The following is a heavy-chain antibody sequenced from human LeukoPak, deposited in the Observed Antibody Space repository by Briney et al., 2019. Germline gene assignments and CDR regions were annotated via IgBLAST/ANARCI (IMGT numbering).Heavy chain of an antibody. CDR3: ARDSLGQGGY. CDR1: GGSISSSSYY. Sequence: SETLSLTCTVSGGSISSSSYYWGWIRQPPGKGLEWIGSIYYSGSTYYNPSLKSRVTISVDTSKNQFSLKLSSVTAADTAVYYCARDSLGQGGYWGQGTLVTVSS. J-gene: IGHJ4*02. D-gene: IGHD3-10*01. V-gene: IGHV4-39*07. CDR2: IYYSGST.